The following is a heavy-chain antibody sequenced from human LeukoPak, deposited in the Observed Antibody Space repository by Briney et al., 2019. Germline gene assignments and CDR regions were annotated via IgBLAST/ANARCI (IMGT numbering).Heavy chain of an antibody. Sequence: GGSLRLSCVASGFSVSSNYLSWVRQAPGKGLDWVSVIYSGGRTYYADSVKGRFTISRDNSKNTLYLQMDSLRTEDTAVYYCARHDRGGATVASDYYYYMDVWGKGTAVTVSS. D-gene: IGHD4-23*01. CDR2: IYSGGRT. CDR3: ARHDRGGATVASDYYYYMDV. CDR1: GFSVSSNY. J-gene: IGHJ6*03. V-gene: IGHV3-53*01.